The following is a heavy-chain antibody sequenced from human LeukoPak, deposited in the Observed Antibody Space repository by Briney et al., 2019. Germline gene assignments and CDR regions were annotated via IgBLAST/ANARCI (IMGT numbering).Heavy chain of an antibody. CDR2: ISGNSGSI. V-gene: IGHV3-9*01. CDR1: GFTFDDYA. D-gene: IGHD5-24*01. CDR3: AKEGDGYPYYFDY. J-gene: IGHJ4*02. Sequence: PGGSLRLSCAASGFTFDDYAMHWVRQAPGKGLEWVSGISGNSGSIGYADSVKGRFTNSRDNAKNSLYLQMNSLRAEDTALYYCAKEGDGYPYYFDYWGQGTLVTVSS.